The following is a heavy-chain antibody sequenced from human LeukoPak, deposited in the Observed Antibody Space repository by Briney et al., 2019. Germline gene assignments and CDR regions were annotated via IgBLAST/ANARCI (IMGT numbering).Heavy chain of an antibody. CDR3: ARPALEYSSSCWFDS. CDR1: GGSIRSYY. Sequence: SETLSLICTVSGGSIRSYYWSWIRQPPGKGLEWIGYIYYSGSTNYNPSLKSRVTISVDMSKNQFSLKLSSVTAADTAVYYCARPALEYSSSCWFDSWGQGTLVTVSS. CDR2: IYYSGST. D-gene: IGHD6-6*01. J-gene: IGHJ5*01. V-gene: IGHV4-59*08.